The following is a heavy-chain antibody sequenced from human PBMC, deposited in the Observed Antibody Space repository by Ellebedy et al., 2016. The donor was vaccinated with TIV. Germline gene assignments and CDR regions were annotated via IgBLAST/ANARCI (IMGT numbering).Heavy chain of an antibody. CDR3: ARDAYDCSGGSCNNWFDP. D-gene: IGHD2-15*01. CDR1: GGSISSGGYS. J-gene: IGHJ5*02. Sequence: MPSETLSLTCAVSGGSISSGGYSWSWIRQPPGKGLEWIGYIYHSGSTYYNPSLKSRVTISVDRSKNQFSLKLSSVTAADTAVYYCARDAYDCSGGSCNNWFDPWGQGTLVTVSS. CDR2: IYHSGST. V-gene: IGHV4-30-2*01.